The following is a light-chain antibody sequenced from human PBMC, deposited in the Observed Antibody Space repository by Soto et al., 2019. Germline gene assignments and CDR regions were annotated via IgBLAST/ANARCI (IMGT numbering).Light chain of an antibody. CDR2: EVT. CDR1: SSDVGGYNY. J-gene: IGLJ1*01. Sequence: QSVLTQPPSASGSPGQSVAISCTGTSSDVGGYNYVSWYQQYPGKAPKLIMYEVTKRPSGVPDRFSGSKSGNTASLTVSGLQAEDEADYYCSSYVGSNNYVFGTGTKVTVL. V-gene: IGLV2-8*01. CDR3: SSYVGSNNYV.